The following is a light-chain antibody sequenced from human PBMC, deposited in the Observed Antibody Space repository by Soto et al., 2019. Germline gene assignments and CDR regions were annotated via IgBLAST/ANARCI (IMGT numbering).Light chain of an antibody. V-gene: IGKV3-20*01. CDR3: QQYGSSPFT. J-gene: IGKJ4*01. Sequence: EIVLTQSPGTLSLSPGERATLSCRASQIIGSTYLAWYQQRPGQARRLLIYGASSVATGIPDRFSGSGSGTDFTLVISRLEPEDSAAYYCQQYGSSPFTFGGGTRVEI. CDR1: QIIGSTY. CDR2: GAS.